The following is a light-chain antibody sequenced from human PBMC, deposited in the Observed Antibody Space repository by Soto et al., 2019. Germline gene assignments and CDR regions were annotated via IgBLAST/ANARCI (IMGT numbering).Light chain of an antibody. CDR3: LLYYNGIQV. J-gene: IGLJ3*02. Sequence: QTVVTQEPSLTVSPGGTVSLTCVSSAGAVTSGNFPSWYQQKPGHPPRSLIYSASNKHSWTPARFSGSLLGGKAALTVSGVQPEDEADYYCLLYYNGIQVFGGGTKLTVL. CDR1: AGAVTSGNF. CDR2: SAS. V-gene: IGLV7-43*01.